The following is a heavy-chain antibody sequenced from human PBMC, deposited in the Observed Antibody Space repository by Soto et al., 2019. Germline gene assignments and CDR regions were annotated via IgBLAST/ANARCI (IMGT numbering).Heavy chain of an antibody. Sequence: PGGSLRLSCAASGFTFSSYSMNWVRQAPGKGLEWVSPISSSSSYIYYADSVKGRFTISRDNAKNSLYLQMNSLRAEDTAVYYCARGNGSRGESSIRYADVWGQGTTVTVSS. CDR1: GFTFSSYS. CDR3: ARGNGSRGESSIRYADV. CDR2: ISSSSSYI. D-gene: IGHD1-26*01. V-gene: IGHV3-21*01. J-gene: IGHJ6*02.